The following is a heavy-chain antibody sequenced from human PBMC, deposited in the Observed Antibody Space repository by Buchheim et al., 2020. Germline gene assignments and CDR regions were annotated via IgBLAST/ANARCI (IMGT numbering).Heavy chain of an antibody. V-gene: IGHV4-59*08. J-gene: IGHJ4*02. Sequence: QVQLQESGPGLVKPSETLSLTCAVSGGSISSDYWGWIRQTPGKGLEWIGYRSHSGTTNYHPSLKSRATISLDTPKNPFSPKLSSVTAADTAVYYCARYYDFWSGLDHWGQGTL. CDR1: GGSISSDY. CDR3: ARYYDFWSGLDH. D-gene: IGHD3-3*01. CDR2: RSHSGTT.